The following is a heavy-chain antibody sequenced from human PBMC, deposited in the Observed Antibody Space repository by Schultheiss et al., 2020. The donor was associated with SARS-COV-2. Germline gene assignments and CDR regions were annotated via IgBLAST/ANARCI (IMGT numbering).Heavy chain of an antibody. CDR2: IYTSGST. J-gene: IGHJ4*02. D-gene: IGHD6-19*01. V-gene: IGHV4-61*02. CDR1: GGSISSSSYY. CDR3: ARLGSGWQIDY. Sequence: SETLSLTCTVSGGSISSSSYYWSWIRQPAGKGLEWIGRIYTSGSTYYNPSLKSRVTISVDTSKNQFSLKLSSVTAADTAVYYCARLGSGWQIDYWGQGTLVTVSS.